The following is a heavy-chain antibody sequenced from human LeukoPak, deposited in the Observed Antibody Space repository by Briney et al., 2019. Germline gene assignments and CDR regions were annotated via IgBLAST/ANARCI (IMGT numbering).Heavy chain of an antibody. J-gene: IGHJ3*02. CDR2: IYTSGST. V-gene: IGHV4-61*02. CDR1: GGSISSGSYY. D-gene: IGHD3-10*01. CDR3: ATETYYYGSGRYWDYAFDI. Sequence: SETLSLTCTVSGGSISSGSYYWIWIRQPAGKGLEWIGRIYTSGSTNYNPSLKSLVTISVYTSKNQFSLKLSSVHAADTAVYYCATETYYYGSGRYWDYAFDIWGQGTMVTVSS.